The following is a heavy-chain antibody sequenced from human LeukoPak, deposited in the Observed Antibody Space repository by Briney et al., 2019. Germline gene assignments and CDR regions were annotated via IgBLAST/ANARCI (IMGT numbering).Heavy chain of an antibody. Sequence: GGSLRLSCAASGFSFSSYSMNWVRQAPGKGLEWVANIKQDGSEKYYVDSVKGRFTISRDNAKNSLYLQMNSLRAEDTAVYYCARLEYWGQGTLVTVSS. J-gene: IGHJ4*02. V-gene: IGHV3-7*01. CDR3: ARLEY. CDR2: IKQDGSEK. CDR1: GFSFSSYS.